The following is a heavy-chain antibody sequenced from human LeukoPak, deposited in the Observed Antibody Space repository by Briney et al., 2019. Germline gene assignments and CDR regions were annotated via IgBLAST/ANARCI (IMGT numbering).Heavy chain of an antibody. CDR2: IYYSGST. CDR3: ARSGYSYGADASDI. J-gene: IGHJ3*02. V-gene: IGHV4-59*11. CDR1: GGSIGSHY. Sequence: SETLSLTCTVSGGSIGSHYWSWIRQPPGKGLEWIGYIYYSGSTNYNPSLKSRVTISVDTSKNQFSLKLSSVTAADTAVYYCARSGYSYGADASDIWGQGTMVAVSS. D-gene: IGHD5-18*01.